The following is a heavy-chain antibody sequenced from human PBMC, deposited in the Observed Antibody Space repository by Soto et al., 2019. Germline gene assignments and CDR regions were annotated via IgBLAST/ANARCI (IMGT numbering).Heavy chain of an antibody. J-gene: IGHJ4*02. CDR3: ARDRYYYDSSGYYAHYYFDY. Sequence: PSETLSLTCTVSGGSISSGDYYWSWIRQPPGKGLEWIGYIYYSGSTYYNPSLKSRVTISVDTSKNQFSLKLSSVTAADTAVYYCARDRYYYDSSGYYAHYYFDYWGQGTLVTVSS. V-gene: IGHV4-30-4*01. CDR2: IYYSGST. CDR1: GGSISSGDYY. D-gene: IGHD3-22*01.